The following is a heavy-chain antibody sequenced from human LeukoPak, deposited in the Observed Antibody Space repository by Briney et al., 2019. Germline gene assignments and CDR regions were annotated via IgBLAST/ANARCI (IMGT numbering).Heavy chain of an antibody. CDR1: GFTFSSYA. V-gene: IGHV3-23*01. Sequence: GGPLRLSCAASGFTFSSYAMSWVRQAPGKGLEWVSAISGSGGSTYYADSVKGRFTISRDNSKNTLYLQMNSLRAEDTAVYYCAKVGYGSGSYYSNDAFDIWGQGTMVTVSS. CDR3: AKVGYGSGSYYSNDAFDI. CDR2: ISGSGGST. D-gene: IGHD3-10*01. J-gene: IGHJ3*02.